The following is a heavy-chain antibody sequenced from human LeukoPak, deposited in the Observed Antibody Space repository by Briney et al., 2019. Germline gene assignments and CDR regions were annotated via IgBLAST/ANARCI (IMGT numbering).Heavy chain of an antibody. CDR1: GFTFRNYW. Sequence: GGSLRLSCAASGFTFRNYWMHWVRQAPGKGLEWVSRINKDGSSTDYADSVKGRFTISRDNSKNTLYLQMNSLRAEDTAVYYCARDQTYCSGGSCCLDYWGQGTLVTVSS. CDR3: ARDQTYCSGGSCCLDY. J-gene: IGHJ4*02. CDR2: INKDGSST. V-gene: IGHV3-74*01. D-gene: IGHD2-15*01.